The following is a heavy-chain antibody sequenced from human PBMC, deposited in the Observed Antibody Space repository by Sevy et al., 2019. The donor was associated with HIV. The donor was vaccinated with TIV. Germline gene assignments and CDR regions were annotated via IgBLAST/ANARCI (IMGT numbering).Heavy chain of an antibody. D-gene: IGHD3-22*01. CDR2: IYHSGST. CDR1: GYSISSGYY. CDR3: AGEVYPRHNSSGYRGY. J-gene: IGHJ4*02. Sequence: SETLSLTCTVSGYSISSGYYWGWIRQPPGKGLEWIGSIYHSGSTYYNPSLKSRVTISVDTSKNQFSLKLSSVTAADTAVYYCAGEVYPRHNSSGYRGYWGQGTLVTVSS. V-gene: IGHV4-38-2*02.